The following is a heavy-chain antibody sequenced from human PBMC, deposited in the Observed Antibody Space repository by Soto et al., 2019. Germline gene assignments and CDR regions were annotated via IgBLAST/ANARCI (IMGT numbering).Heavy chain of an antibody. CDR3: ASLANLDAKYYYDSSGN. V-gene: IGHV5-10-1*01. CDR1: GYSFTSYW. J-gene: IGHJ4*02. CDR2: IDPSDSYT. D-gene: IGHD3-22*01. Sequence: PGESLKISCKGSGYSFTSYWISWVRQMPGKGLEWMGRIDPSDSYTNYSPSFQGHVTISADKSISTAYLQWSSLKASDTAMYYCASLANLDAKYYYDSSGNWGQGTLVTVSS.